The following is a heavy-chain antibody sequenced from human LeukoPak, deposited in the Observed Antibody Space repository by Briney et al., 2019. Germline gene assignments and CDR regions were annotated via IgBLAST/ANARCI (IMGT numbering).Heavy chain of an antibody. CDR2: IYYSGIT. V-gene: IGHV4-59*01. CDR3: TGGYSHGSDYLISYNWFDP. D-gene: IGHD3-22*01. Sequence: SETLSLTCALSLDSNSLYDWCSIPQPPGKGLERMAYIYYSGITNYTPSLKSRVTISVDTSKNQFSLKHSSVTAADTAVYYCTGGYSHGSDYLISYNWFDPWGQGTLVTVSS. CDR1: LDSNSLYD. J-gene: IGHJ5*02.